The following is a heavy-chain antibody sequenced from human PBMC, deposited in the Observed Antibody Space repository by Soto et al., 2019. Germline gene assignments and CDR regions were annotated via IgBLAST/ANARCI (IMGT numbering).Heavy chain of an antibody. Sequence: ASVKVSCKASGYTFAGYYRHWVRQAPGQGLEWMGWINPNSGGTNYAQKFQGWVTMTRDTSISTAYMELSRLRSDDTAVYYCARDSGYCSGGSCYSFDYWGQGTLVTVSS. CDR1: GYTFAGYY. CDR2: INPNSGGT. CDR3: ARDSGYCSGGSCYSFDY. D-gene: IGHD2-15*01. J-gene: IGHJ4*02. V-gene: IGHV1-2*04.